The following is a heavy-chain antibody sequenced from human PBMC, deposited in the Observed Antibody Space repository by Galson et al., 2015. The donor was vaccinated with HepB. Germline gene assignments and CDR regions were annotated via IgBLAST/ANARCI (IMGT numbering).Heavy chain of an antibody. CDR1: GFTFSSYA. J-gene: IGHJ4*02. V-gene: IGHV3-30*04. Sequence: SLRLSCAASGFTFSSYAMHWVRQAPGKGLEWVAVISYDGSNKYYADSVKGRFTISRDNSENTLYLQMNSLRAEDTAVYYCARAIAVAGSYFDYWGQGTLVTVSS. D-gene: IGHD6-19*01. CDR3: ARAIAVAGSYFDY. CDR2: ISYDGSNK.